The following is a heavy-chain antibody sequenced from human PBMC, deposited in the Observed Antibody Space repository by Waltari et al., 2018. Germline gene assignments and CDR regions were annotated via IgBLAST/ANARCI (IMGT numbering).Heavy chain of an antibody. CDR1: GGSISSYY. D-gene: IGHD3-22*01. V-gene: IGHV4-59*01. CDR3: ARTYDSSGSYAFDI. J-gene: IGHJ3*02. Sequence: QVQLQESGPGLVKPSETLSLTCTVSGGSISSYYWSWIRQPPGKGLEWIGYIYYSGSTNYKPSLQSRVTRSVDTSKNQFSLKLSSVTAADTAVYYCARTYDSSGSYAFDIWGQGTMVTVSS. CDR2: IYYSGST.